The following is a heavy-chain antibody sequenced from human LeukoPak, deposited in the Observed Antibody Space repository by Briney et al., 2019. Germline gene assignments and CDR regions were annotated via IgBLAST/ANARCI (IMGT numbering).Heavy chain of an antibody. CDR3: AKDELNFDNRRYFDY. J-gene: IGHJ4*02. CDR2: ISYDGSNK. Sequence: GGSLRLSCSASGFTFSSYAMHWVRQAPGKGLEWVAVISYDGSNKYYADSVKGRFTISRDNSKNTLYLQMNSLRAEDTAVYYCAKDELNFDNRRYFDYWGQGTLVTVSS. V-gene: IGHV3-30*04. CDR1: GFTFSSYA. D-gene: IGHD3-22*01.